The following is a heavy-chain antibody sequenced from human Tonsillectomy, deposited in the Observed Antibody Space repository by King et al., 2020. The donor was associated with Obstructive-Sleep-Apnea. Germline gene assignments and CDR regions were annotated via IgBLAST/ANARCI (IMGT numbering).Heavy chain of an antibody. D-gene: IGHD1-26*01. J-gene: IGHJ6*02. CDR1: GGSISSSNW. V-gene: IGHV4-4*02. CDR3: ARVVRARAYGMDV. CDR2: IYHSGST. Sequence: QLQESGPGLVKPSGTLSLTCAISGGSISSSNWWSWVRQPPGKGLEWIGEIYHSGSTNYNPSLKSRVTISVDKSKNQFSLKLSSETAADTAVYYCARVVRARAYGMDVWGQGTTVTVSS.